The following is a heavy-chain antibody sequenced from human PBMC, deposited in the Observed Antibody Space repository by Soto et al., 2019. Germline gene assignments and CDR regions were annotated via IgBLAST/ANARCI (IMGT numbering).Heavy chain of an antibody. J-gene: IGHJ4*02. Sequence: GGSLRLSCAASGFTFSSYSMNWVRQAPGKGLEWVSSISSSSSYIYYADSVKGRFTISRDNAKNSLYLQMNSLRAEDTAVYYCATGPQRGFGELPSDYWGQGTLVTVSS. V-gene: IGHV3-21*01. CDR3: ATGPQRGFGELPSDY. D-gene: IGHD3-10*01. CDR2: ISSSSSYI. CDR1: GFTFSSYS.